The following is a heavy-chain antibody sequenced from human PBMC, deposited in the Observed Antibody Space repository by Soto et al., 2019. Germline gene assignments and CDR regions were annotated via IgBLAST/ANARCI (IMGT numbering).Heavy chain of an antibody. D-gene: IGHD3-3*01. CDR3: AREPLWSGPLPLDAFDL. Sequence: PVGSLRLSCAASGFVVTDYYMSWVRQAPGKGLEWVAVFLIGGDTHYGESVKGRFTISRDNSKNTLYLQMNSLRAEDTAVYYCAREPLWSGPLPLDAFDLWGQGTMVTVSS. CDR1: GFVVTDYY. V-gene: IGHV3-53*01. CDR2: FLIGGDT. J-gene: IGHJ3*01.